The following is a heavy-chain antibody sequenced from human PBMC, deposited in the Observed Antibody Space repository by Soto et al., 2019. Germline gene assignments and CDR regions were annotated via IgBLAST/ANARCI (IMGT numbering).Heavy chain of an antibody. J-gene: IGHJ4*02. D-gene: IGHD6-25*01. Sequence: PGGSLRLSCAASGFSFSISPMHWVRQAPGKGPEWVALISYDGTNKFYADSVKGRFTISRDNSKSTLYLQVDSLRPADSAVYYCASTSKAAPATGLDSWGQGALVTVSS. CDR2: ISYDGTNK. CDR1: GFSFSISP. CDR3: ASTSKAAPATGLDS. V-gene: IGHV3-30-3*01.